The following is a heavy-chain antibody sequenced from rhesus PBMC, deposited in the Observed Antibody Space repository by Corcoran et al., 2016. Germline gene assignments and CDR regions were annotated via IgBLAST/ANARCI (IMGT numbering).Heavy chain of an antibody. CDR2: INSGGGST. CDR1: GFTFSSSG. J-gene: IGHJ6*01. CDR3: AKGPGWSGYYFYYGLDS. D-gene: IGHD3-28*01. V-gene: IGHV3-8*01. Sequence: EVQLVESGGGLVQPGGSLRLSCAASGFTFSSSGMRWVRQAQGTGRGWVSAINSGGGSTWYTDSVKGRFTISKENAKNTLDLKMDSLRAEDTAVYYCAKGPGWSGYYFYYGLDSWGQGVVVTVSS.